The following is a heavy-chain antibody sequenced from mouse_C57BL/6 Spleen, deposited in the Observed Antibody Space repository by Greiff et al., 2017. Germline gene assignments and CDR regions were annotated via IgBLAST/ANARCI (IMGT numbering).Heavy chain of an antibody. CDR3: AKSYEYAMDY. D-gene: IGHD1-1*01. Sequence: QVQLKQPGAELVKPGASVKLSCKASGYTFTSYWMHWVKQRPGQGLEWIGMIHPNSGSTNYNEKFKSKATLTVDKSASTAYMQLSSLTSEDSAVYYCAKSYEYAMDYWGQGASVTVSS. J-gene: IGHJ4*01. CDR1: GYTFTSYW. V-gene: IGHV1-64*01. CDR2: IHPNSGST.